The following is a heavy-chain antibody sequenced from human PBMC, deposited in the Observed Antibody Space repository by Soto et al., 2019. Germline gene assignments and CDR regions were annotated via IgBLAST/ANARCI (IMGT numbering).Heavy chain of an antibody. CDR3: AQFHPIWSGYYTGTVGDAFDI. V-gene: IGHV3-74*01. J-gene: IGHJ3*02. CDR1: GFTFSSYW. D-gene: IGHD3-3*01. CDR2: INSDGSST. Sequence: GGSLRLSCAASGFTFSSYWMHWVRQAPGKGLVWVSRINSDGSSTSYADSVKGRFTISRDNAKNTLYLQMNSLRAEDTAVYYCAQFHPIWSGYYTGTVGDAFDIWGQGTMVTVSS.